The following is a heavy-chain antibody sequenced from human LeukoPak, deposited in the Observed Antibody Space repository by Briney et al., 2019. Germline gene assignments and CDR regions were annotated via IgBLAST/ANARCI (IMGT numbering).Heavy chain of an antibody. J-gene: IGHJ4*02. Sequence: GGSLRLSCVASGFSFSDSYMSWIRQAPGKGLEWISYISSSGSTIYYADSVKGRFTLSRDNAENSVYLQMNSLRAEDTAVYYCARGYDFEFEYWGQGTLVTVSS. CDR1: GFSFSDSY. CDR3: ARGYDFEFEY. V-gene: IGHV3-11*04. D-gene: IGHD3-3*01. CDR2: ISSSGSTI.